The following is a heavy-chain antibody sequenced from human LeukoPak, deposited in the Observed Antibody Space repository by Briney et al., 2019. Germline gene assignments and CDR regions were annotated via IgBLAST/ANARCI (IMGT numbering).Heavy chain of an antibody. D-gene: IGHD2-21*02. Sequence: PGGSLRLSCAASVFTVSSNYMSWVREAPGKGLERVSVIYSGGSTYYADSVKGRFTISRDNSTNTLYLQMNSLRAEDTAVYYCARAPYCGGDCCSIYYGMDVWGQGTTVTVSS. CDR3: ARAPYCGGDCCSIYYGMDV. J-gene: IGHJ6*02. CDR2: IYSGGST. CDR1: VFTVSSNY. V-gene: IGHV3-66*01.